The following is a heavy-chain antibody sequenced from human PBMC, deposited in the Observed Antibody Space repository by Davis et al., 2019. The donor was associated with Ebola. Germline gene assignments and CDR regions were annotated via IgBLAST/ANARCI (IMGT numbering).Heavy chain of an antibody. D-gene: IGHD4-17*01. V-gene: IGHV3-74*01. Sequence: PGGSLRLSCAASGFTFSSYWMHWVRQAPGKGPVYFSRISSDGGTTSYAHSVKGRFTISRDNAKSTLYLQMNSLTAEDTAVYYCVRTTYGAPEYWGQGTLVTVSS. CDR2: ISSDGGTT. J-gene: IGHJ4*02. CDR1: GFTFSSYW. CDR3: VRTTYGAPEY.